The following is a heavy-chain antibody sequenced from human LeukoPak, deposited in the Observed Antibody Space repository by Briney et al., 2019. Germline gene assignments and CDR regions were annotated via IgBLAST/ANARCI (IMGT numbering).Heavy chain of an antibody. CDR3: AKHSIQLWYIY. Sequence: PGGSLRLSCAASGFTFSILAMNWVRQAPGKGLEWVSAISGSGGSTYYADFVKGRFTISRDNSKNTLYLQMNSLRAEDTAVYYCAKHSIQLWYIYWGQGTLVTVSS. J-gene: IGHJ4*02. D-gene: IGHD5-18*01. CDR2: ISGSGGST. V-gene: IGHV3-23*01. CDR1: GFTFSILA.